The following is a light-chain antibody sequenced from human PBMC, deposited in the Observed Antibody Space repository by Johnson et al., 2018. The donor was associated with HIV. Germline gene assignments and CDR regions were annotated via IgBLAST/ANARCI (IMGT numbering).Light chain of an antibody. J-gene: IGLJ1*01. Sequence: HSVLTQPPSVSAAPGQKVTISCSGSSSNIGNNYVSWYQQLPGTAPKLLIYDNNKRPSGIPDRFSGSKSGTSATLGITGLQTGDEADYYCGTWDSSRSAAGNVFGTGTKVTVL. CDR3: GTWDSSRSAAGNV. CDR1: SSNIGNNY. CDR2: DNN. V-gene: IGLV1-51*01.